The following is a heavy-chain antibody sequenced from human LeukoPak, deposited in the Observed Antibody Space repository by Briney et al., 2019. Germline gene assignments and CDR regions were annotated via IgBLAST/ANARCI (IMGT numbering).Heavy chain of an antibody. CDR3: EAVDTAMGNLDY. V-gene: IGHV1-2*02. Sequence: ASVKISCKVSGYTFTGYYMHWVRQAPGQGLEWMGWINPNSGGTNYAQKFQGRVTMTRDTSISTAYMELSRLRSDDTAVYYCEAVDTAMGNLDYWGQGTLVTVSS. CDR1: GYTFTGYY. J-gene: IGHJ4*02. D-gene: IGHD5-18*01. CDR2: INPNSGGT.